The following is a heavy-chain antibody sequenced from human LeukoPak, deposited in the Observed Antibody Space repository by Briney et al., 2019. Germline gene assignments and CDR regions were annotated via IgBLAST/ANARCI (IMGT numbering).Heavy chain of an antibody. V-gene: IGHV1-69*13. CDR1: GGTFSSYA. CDR2: IIPIFGTA. J-gene: IGHJ5*02. D-gene: IGHD4-17*01. CDR3: ARDLDDYGDSGSWFDP. Sequence: ASVKVSCKASGGTFSSYAISWVRQAPGQGLEWMGGIIPIFGTANYAQKFQGRVMITADESTSTAYMELSSLRSEDTAVYYCARDLDDYGDSGSWFDPWGQGTLVTVSS.